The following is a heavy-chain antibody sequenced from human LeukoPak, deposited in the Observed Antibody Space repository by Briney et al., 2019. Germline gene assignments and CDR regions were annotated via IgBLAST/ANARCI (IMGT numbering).Heavy chain of an antibody. Sequence: GGSLRLSCAASGFAFSGYWMAWVRQAPGKGLEWVSFISSSTSYISYADSVKGRFTISRDNAKSSLWLQMNSLRAEDTAVYYCARATNGRFDIWGQGTMVTVSS. V-gene: IGHV3-21*01. D-gene: IGHD2-8*01. CDR3: ARATNGRFDI. J-gene: IGHJ3*02. CDR2: ISSSTSYI. CDR1: GFAFSGYW.